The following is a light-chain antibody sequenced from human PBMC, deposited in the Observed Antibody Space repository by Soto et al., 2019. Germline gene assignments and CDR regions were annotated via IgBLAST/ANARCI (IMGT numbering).Light chain of an antibody. CDR2: DAS. CDR3: QQYDILPRT. CDR1: QDISNY. J-gene: IGKJ1*01. V-gene: IGKV1-33*01. Sequence: DIQMTQSPSSLSASEGHRVTITCRASQDISNYLSWYQYKPGKAPKLLIYDASNLKEGVPSRFSGSGSGTHFTFSISSLQPEDIATYYCQQYDILPRTFDQGTRVDIK.